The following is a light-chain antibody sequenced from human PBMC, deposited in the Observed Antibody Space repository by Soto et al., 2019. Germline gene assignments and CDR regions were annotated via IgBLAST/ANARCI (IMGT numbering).Light chain of an antibody. V-gene: IGKV1-5*01. J-gene: IGKJ5*01. Sequence: DIQMTQSPSTLSASVADRFTIGCRASQSISSWLAWYQQKPGKAPKLLIYDASSLQSGVPSRFSGSGSGTEFTLTITSLQPDDSATYYCQQCNRYPITFGQGTRLEIK. CDR1: QSISSW. CDR2: DAS. CDR3: QQCNRYPIT.